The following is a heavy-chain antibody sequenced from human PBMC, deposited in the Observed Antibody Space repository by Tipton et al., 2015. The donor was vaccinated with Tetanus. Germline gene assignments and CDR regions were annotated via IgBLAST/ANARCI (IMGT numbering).Heavy chain of an antibody. CDR2: IYQTGTT. J-gene: IGHJ4*02. V-gene: IGHV4-30-4*01. D-gene: IGHD1-1*01. Sequence: TLSLTCTVSGASFSSGDYYWSWIRKPPGKDLEWIGYIYQTGTTYYNPSLKGRVTISMDRSNTQFSLRLDSLTAADTAVYYCPRANNEFPKKGPFDSWGQGSLVIVSS. CDR1: GASFSSGDYY. CDR3: PRANNEFPKKGPFDS.